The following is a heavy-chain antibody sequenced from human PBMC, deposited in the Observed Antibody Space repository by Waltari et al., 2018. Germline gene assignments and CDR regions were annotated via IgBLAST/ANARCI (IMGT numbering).Heavy chain of an antibody. D-gene: IGHD7-27*01. CDR3: ARDLGHYDY. CDR1: GFTFSSYA. Sequence: QVQLVESGGGVVQPGRSLRLSCAASGFTFSSYAMHWVRQAPGKGLEWVAVISYDGSNKYDADSVKGRFTISRDNSKNTLYLQMNSLRAEDTAVYYCARDLGHYDYWGQGTLVTVSS. CDR2: ISYDGSNK. V-gene: IGHV3-30-3*01. J-gene: IGHJ4*02.